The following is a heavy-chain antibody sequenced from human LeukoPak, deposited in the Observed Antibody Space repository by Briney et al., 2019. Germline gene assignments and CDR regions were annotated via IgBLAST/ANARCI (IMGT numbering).Heavy chain of an antibody. J-gene: IGHJ3*02. Sequence: SETLSLTCTVSGGSISSYYWSWIRQPAGKGLEWIGRIYTSGSTYYNPSLKSRVTISVDTSKNQFSLKLSSVTAADTAVYYCARAYSKGRAFDIWGQGTMVTVSS. D-gene: IGHD4-11*01. V-gene: IGHV4-4*07. CDR1: GGSISSYY. CDR3: ARAYSKGRAFDI. CDR2: IYTSGST.